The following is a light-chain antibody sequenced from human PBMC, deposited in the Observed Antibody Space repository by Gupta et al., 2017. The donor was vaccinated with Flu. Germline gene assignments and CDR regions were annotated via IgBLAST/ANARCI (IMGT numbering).Light chain of an antibody. CDR3: SSHAGRVTWV. J-gene: IGLJ1*01. Sequence: QSAPTQPRSVSGSPGQSVTISCTGTSNDVGGYNRVSWYEQPPGKAPNLILYDVTERPSGVPDRFSGSKSGNTASLTISGLQADDEADYYCSSHAGRVTWVFGTGTTVTVL. CDR2: DVT. V-gene: IGLV2-11*01. CDR1: SNDVGGYNR.